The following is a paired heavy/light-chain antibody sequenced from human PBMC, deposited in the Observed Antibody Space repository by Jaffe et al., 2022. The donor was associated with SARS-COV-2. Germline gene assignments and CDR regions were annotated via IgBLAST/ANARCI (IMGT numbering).Light chain of an antibody. CDR1: QSVSNN. J-gene: IGKJ4*01. V-gene: IGKV3-15*01. CDR3: QQYKHWPLT. Sequence: ETVMTQSPGTVSVSPGEGASLSCGASQSVSNNLAWYQQKPGQAPRLLLYGASTRAAGIPGRFSGSGSGTEFTLTISSLQSEDFAVYYCQQYKHWPLTFGGGTRVDIK. CDR2: GAS.
Heavy chain of an antibody. V-gene: IGHV3-23*04. CDR1: GFSLRNNV. CDR3: ARNNHAYYYMDV. CDR2: INGDTFDT. Sequence: EVQLVQSGGNLIQPGGSLRLSCTASGFSLRNNVLGWVRQAPGKGLEWVAAINGDTFDTYYTDSVKGRFTISRDDSANMLYLRMISLGPEDTAVYYCARNNHAYYYMDVWGKGTTVTVSS. J-gene: IGHJ6*03.